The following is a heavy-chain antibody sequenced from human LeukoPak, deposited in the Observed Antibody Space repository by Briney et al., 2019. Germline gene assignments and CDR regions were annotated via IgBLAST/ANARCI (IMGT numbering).Heavy chain of an antibody. CDR1: GFPFTNFA. J-gene: IGHJ4*02. V-gene: IGHV3-23*01. CDR2: ISNSGGST. D-gene: IGHD3-10*01. CDR3: AATISLVRGYFDY. Sequence: GGSLRLSCAASGFPFTNFAMSWVRQAPGKGLEWVSVISNSGGSTYYADSVKGRFAISRDNSKNTLFLQMDSLRAEGTAVYYCAATISLVRGYFDYWGQGTLVTVSS.